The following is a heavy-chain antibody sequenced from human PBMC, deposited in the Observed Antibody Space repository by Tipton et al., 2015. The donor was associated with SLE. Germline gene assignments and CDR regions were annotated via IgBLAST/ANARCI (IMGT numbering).Heavy chain of an antibody. D-gene: IGHD3-16*01. J-gene: IGHJ4*02. V-gene: IGHV3-71*04. CDR3: ASGLPYMERIWGN. CDR1: GFTFSSYW. CDR2: IRAQKYGGTT. Sequence: QLVQSGGGLVQPGGSLRLSCAASGFTFSSYWMHWVCQAPGKGLEWVGFIRAQKYGGTTEYAASVKGRFDISRDDSRGIAHLQMNNLRNEDTAVYYCASGLPYMERIWGNWGQGTKVTVSS.